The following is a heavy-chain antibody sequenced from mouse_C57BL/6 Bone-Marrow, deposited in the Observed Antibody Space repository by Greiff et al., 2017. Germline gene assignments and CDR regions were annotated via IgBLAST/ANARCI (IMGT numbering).Heavy chain of an antibody. J-gene: IGHJ3*01. CDR1: GYTFTSYG. Sequence: VHLVESGAELARPGASVKLSCKASGYTFTSYGISWVKQRTGQGLEWIGEIYPRSGNNYYNEQFKGKATLTEDKSSSTAYMELRSLTSEDSAVYFCSYYYGSSYGTWFAYWGQGTLVTVSA. D-gene: IGHD1-1*01. CDR3: SYYYGSSYGTWFAY. V-gene: IGHV1-81*01. CDR2: IYPRSGNN.